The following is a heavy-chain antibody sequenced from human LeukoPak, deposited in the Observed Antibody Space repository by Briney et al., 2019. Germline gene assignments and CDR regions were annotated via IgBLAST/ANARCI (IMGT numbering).Heavy chain of an antibody. D-gene: IGHD4-23*01. J-gene: IGHJ2*01. Sequence: GRSLRLSCAASGFTFSNYSMNWVRQAPGKGLEWVSYISSSSSTIYYADSVKGRFTISRDNAKNSLYLQMNSLRDEDTAVYYCARAPEVTTVVTPYWYFDLWGRGTLVTVSS. CDR1: GFTFSNYS. V-gene: IGHV3-48*02. CDR2: ISSSSSTI. CDR3: ARAPEVTTVVTPYWYFDL.